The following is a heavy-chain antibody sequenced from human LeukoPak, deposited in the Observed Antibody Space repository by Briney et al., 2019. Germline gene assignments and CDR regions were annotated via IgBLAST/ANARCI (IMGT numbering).Heavy chain of an antibody. Sequence: SGTLSLTCAVSGGSINSNWWSWVRQPPGKGLEWIGETSRSGSPNYSSSLKGRVSISTDTSKNRFSLKVNSVTAADTAVYYCARTRAFCYSFCGFHIWGQGTLVTVSS. CDR2: TSRSGSP. J-gene: IGHJ3*02. CDR3: ARTRAFCYSFCGFHI. V-gene: IGHV4-4*02. CDR1: GGSINSNW. D-gene: IGHD5/OR15-5a*01.